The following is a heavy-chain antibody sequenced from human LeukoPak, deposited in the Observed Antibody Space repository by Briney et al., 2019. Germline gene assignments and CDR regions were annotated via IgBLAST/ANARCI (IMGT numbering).Heavy chain of an antibody. Sequence: KSSETLSLTCAVYGGSFSGYYWSWIRQLPGKGLEWIGEINHSGSTNYNPSLKSRVTISVDTSKNQFSLKLSSVTAADTAVYYCARGNILTGYNFDYWGQGTLVTVSS. CDR2: INHSGST. D-gene: IGHD3-9*01. CDR3: ARGNILTGYNFDY. V-gene: IGHV4-34*01. CDR1: GGSFSGYY. J-gene: IGHJ4*02.